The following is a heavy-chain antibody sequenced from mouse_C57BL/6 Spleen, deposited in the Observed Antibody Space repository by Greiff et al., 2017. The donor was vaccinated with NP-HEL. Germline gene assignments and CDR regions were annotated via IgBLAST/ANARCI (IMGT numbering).Heavy chain of an antibody. V-gene: IGHV1-82*01. CDR3: ARRTAQTSWFAY. CDR1: GYAFSSSW. J-gene: IGHJ3*01. Sequence: QVQLQQSGPELVKPGASVKISCKASGYAFSSSWMNWVKQRPGKGLEWIGRIYPGDGDTNYNGKFKGKATLTADKSSSTAYMQLSSLTSEDSAVYFCARRTAQTSWFAYWGQGTLVTVSA. D-gene: IGHD3-2*02. CDR2: IYPGDGDT.